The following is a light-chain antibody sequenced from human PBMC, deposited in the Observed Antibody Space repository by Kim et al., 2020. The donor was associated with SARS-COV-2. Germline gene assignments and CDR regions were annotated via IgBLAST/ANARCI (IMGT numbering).Light chain of an antibody. Sequence: EIVLTQSPGTLSLSPGERATLSCRASLSVSSSYLAWYRQKPGQSPRLLIYGASNRATGIPDRFSGSGSGTDFTLTISRLEPEDFAVYYCQHYGSSPPLTFGGGTKVDIK. CDR1: LSVSSSY. V-gene: IGKV3-20*01. J-gene: IGKJ4*01. CDR3: QHYGSSPPLT. CDR2: GAS.